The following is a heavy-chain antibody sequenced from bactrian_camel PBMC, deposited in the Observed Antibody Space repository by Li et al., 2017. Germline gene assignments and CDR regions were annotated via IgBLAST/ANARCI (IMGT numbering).Heavy chain of an antibody. D-gene: IGHD4*01. Sequence: VQLVESGGGSVQAGGSLRLSCAASGPTSLYYCMGWFRQAPGKEREGVAAIDPDGSSSYPDSVKGRFTVSKDNAKNTLYLQMNNLKPEDSAMYYCAADNIPAEGCLSSLATESPVYVGQGTQVTVS. V-gene: IGHV3S55*01. CDR1: GPTSLYYC. CDR2: IDPDGSS. J-gene: IGHJ4*01.